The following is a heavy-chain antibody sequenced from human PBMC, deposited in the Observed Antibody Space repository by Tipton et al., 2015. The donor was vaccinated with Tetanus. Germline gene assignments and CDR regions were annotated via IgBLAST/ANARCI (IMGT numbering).Heavy chain of an antibody. CDR3: ASGVTLDY. J-gene: IGHJ4*02. CDR1: GGSLRSGDYQ. V-gene: IGHV3-21*01. CDR2: ISSTSTYI. Sequence: LSLTCSVSGGSLRSGDYQWNWIRQPPGKGLEWVSSISSTSTYIDYADSLKGRFIVSRDNAKNSMYLQINNLRDDDTAVYYCASGVTLDYWGQGTVVSVSS. D-gene: IGHD3-10*01.